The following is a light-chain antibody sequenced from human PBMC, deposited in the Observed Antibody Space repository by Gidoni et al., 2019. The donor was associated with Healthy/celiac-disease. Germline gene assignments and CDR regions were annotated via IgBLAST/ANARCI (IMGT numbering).Light chain of an antibody. CDR1: KLGDKY. J-gene: IGLJ1*01. CDR2: QES. CDR3: QAWDSSTYV. Sequence: SYELTQPPSVSVSPGQTASITCSGDKLGDKYACWYQQKPGQSPVLVIYQESKRPSGIPERFSGSNSGNTATLTISGTQAMDEADYYCQAWDSSTYVFGTGTKVXV. V-gene: IGLV3-1*01.